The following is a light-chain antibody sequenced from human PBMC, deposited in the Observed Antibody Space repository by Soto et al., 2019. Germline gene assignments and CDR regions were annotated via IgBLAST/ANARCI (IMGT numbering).Light chain of an antibody. CDR3: AAWDDTLRARV. CDR1: NSNIGRND. V-gene: IGLV1-44*01. Sequence: QSVLAQPPSASGTPGQRVTISCSGSNSNIGRNDVTWYQQVPGTAPQCLIYSNDQRPSGVPDRISGSRSGTSAFLAISGLQSGDEAEYYCAAWDDTLRARVFGRGTKLTVL. J-gene: IGLJ2*01. CDR2: SND.